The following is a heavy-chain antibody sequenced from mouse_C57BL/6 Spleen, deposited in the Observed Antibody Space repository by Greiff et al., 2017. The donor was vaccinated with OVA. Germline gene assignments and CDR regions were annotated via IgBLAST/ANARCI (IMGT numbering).Heavy chain of an antibody. D-gene: IGHD1-1*01. V-gene: IGHV5-6*01. CDR1: GFTFSSYG. Sequence: EVMLVESGGDLVKPGGSLKLSCAASGFTFSSYGMSWVRQTPDKRLEWVATISSGGSYTYYPDSVKGRFTISRDNAKNTLYLQMSSLKSEDTAMYYCARQRGVTTVVATKNYFDYWGQGTTLTVSS. CDR2: ISSGGSYT. CDR3: ARQRGVTTVVATKNYFDY. J-gene: IGHJ2*01.